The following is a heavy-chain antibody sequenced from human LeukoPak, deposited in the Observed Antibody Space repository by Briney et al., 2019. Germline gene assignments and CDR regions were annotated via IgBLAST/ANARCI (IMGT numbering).Heavy chain of an antibody. CDR2: ISGSGGST. D-gene: IGHD7-27*01. V-gene: IGHV3-23*01. Sequence: GGSLRLSCAASGFTFSSYGMSWVRQAPGKGLEWVSAISGSGGSTYYADSVKGRFTISRDDSKYTVNLEMNSLRTEDMAVYYCARDFNWGFDYWGQGTLVSVSS. J-gene: IGHJ4*02. CDR1: GFTFSSYG. CDR3: ARDFNWGFDY.